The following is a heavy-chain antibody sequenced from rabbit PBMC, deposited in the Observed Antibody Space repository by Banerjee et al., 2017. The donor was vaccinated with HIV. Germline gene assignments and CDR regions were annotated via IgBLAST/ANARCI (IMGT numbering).Heavy chain of an antibody. CDR3: ARGNHYTYDGGVAFGL. D-gene: IGHD6-1*01. J-gene: IGHJ3*01. CDR1: GFSFSGNYW. CDR2: IYAGDGDT. V-gene: IGHV1S45*01. Sequence: QEQLEESGGDLVKPEGSLTLTCTASGFSFSGNYWICWVRQAPGKGLEWIACIYAGDGDTYYANWAKGRFTISKTSSTTVTLQMTSLTGADTATYFCARGNHYTYDGGVAFGLWGQGTLVTVS.